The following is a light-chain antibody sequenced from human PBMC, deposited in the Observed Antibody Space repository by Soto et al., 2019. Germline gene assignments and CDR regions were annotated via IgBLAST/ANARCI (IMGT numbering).Light chain of an antibody. V-gene: IGKV3-20*01. Sequence: DIMYNLTPDAVCLSPEERDTLSCSAIQSISSSYLAWYQQKPGQAPRLLIYGEASRATGIPDRFSGSGLGTDFTLTISSLEPEDLAGYYSHQYGSSSTFGQGTKVDIK. CDR2: GEA. CDR1: QSISSSY. J-gene: IGKJ1*01. CDR3: HQYGSSST.